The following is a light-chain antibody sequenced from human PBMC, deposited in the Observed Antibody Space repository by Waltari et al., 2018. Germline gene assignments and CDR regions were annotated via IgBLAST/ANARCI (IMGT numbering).Light chain of an antibody. CDR1: QSVSSN. Sequence: EIVMTQSPATLSVSPGERATLSCRASQSVSSNLAWYQQRPGQAPRLLIHGASNRATGIPARFSGSGSGTEFTLTISSLQSEDFAVYHCQQYNEWPRTFGQGTKVEIK. CDR3: QQYNEWPRT. V-gene: IGKV3-15*01. J-gene: IGKJ1*01. CDR2: GAS.